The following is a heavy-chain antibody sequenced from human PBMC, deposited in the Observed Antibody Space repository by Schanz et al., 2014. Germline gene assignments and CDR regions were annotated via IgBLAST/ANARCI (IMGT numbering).Heavy chain of an antibody. CDR3: AKQIHYDILIGTRN. CDR1: GFTFSSYA. Sequence: EVQLLESGGGLVQPGGSLRLSCAASGFTFSSYAMSWVRQAPGKGLEWVSTLSGSGGSTYYADSMKGRFTISRDNSKNTLYLQMNSLRAEDTAVYCCAKQIHYDILIGTRNWGQGTLVTVSS. D-gene: IGHD3-9*01. J-gene: IGHJ4*02. CDR2: LSGSGGST. V-gene: IGHV3-23*01.